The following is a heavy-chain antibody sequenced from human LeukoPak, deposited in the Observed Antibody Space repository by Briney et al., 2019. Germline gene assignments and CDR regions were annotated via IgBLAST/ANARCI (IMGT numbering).Heavy chain of an antibody. CDR1: GFTFSSYS. J-gene: IGHJ4*02. Sequence: GGSLRLSCAASGFTFSSYSMNWVRRAPGKGLEWVSSISSSSSYIYYADSVKGRFTISRDNAKNSLYLQMNSLRAEDTAVYYCASVRENGLAPDYWGQGTLVTVSS. CDR3: ASVRENGLAPDY. V-gene: IGHV3-21*01. D-gene: IGHD1-1*01. CDR2: ISSSSSYI.